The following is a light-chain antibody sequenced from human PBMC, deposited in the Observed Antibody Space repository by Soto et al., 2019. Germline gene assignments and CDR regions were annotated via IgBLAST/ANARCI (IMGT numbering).Light chain of an antibody. J-gene: IGLJ3*02. Sequence: QSAPTQPPSASGSPGQSVTIPCTGTSSDVGAYNFVSWYQQHPGKAPKLMIFGVTERPSGVPDRFSGSKSGNTASLTVSGLQADDEAVYYCYSYAGRNIWVFGGGTTLTVL. CDR2: GVT. V-gene: IGLV2-8*01. CDR1: SSDVGAYNF. CDR3: YSYAGRNIWV.